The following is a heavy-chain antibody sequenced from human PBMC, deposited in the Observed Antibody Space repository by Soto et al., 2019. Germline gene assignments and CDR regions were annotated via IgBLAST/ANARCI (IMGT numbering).Heavy chain of an antibody. J-gene: IGHJ2*01. CDR1: GFTFSSYS. CDR2: ISSSSSYI. V-gene: IGHV3-21*01. CDR3: ARKAGTGYFDL. Sequence: GGSLRLSCAASGFTFSSYSMNWVRQAPGKGLEWVSSISSSSSYIYYADSVKGRFTISRDNAKNSLYLQMNSLRAEDTAVYYCARKAGTGYFDLWGRGTQVTVSS. D-gene: IGHD6-13*01.